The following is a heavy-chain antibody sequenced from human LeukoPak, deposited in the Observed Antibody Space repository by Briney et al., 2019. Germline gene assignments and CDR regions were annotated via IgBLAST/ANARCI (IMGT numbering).Heavy chain of an antibody. Sequence: SQTLSLTCAISGDSVSSNSAAWNWIRQSPSRGLEWLVRTYYRSKWYNDYAVSVKSRITINPDTSKNQFSLQLNSVTPEDTAVYYCAREFRKLPLLGYSSSFIDYWGQGTLVTVSS. V-gene: IGHV6-1*01. CDR1: GDSVSSNSAA. CDR2: TYYRSKWYN. J-gene: IGHJ4*02. CDR3: AREFRKLPLLGYSSSFIDY. D-gene: IGHD6-13*01.